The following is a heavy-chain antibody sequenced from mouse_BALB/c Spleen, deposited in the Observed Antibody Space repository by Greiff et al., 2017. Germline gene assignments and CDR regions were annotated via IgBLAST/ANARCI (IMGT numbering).Heavy chain of an antibody. J-gene: IGHJ3*01. CDR3: TRGANNHEGFAY. V-gene: IGHV1S81*02. CDR2: INPSNGGT. CDR1: GYTFTSYY. D-gene: IGHD5-2*01. Sequence: VQLQQPGAELVKPGASVKLSCKASGYTFTSYYMYWVKQRPGQGLEWIGGINPSNGGTNFNEKFKSKATLTVDKSSSTAYMQLSSLTSEDSAVYYCTRGANNHEGFAYWGQGTLVTVSA.